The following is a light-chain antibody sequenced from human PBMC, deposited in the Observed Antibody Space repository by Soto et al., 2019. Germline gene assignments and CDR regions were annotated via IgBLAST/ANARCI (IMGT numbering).Light chain of an antibody. CDR1: TSNIGSNT. CDR2: TNS. J-gene: IGLJ3*02. Sequence: QPVLTQSPSASATPGQRVTISCSGTTSNIGSNTVNWYQQLPRSAPKLLIYTNSQRPSGVPDRFSGSKSGTSASLAISGLQSEDEADYYCAAWDGAMNAWVFGGGTQLTVL. CDR3: AAWDGAMNAWV. V-gene: IGLV1-44*01.